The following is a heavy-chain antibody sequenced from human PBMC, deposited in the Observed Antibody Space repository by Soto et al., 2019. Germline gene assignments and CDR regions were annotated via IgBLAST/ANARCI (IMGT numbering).Heavy chain of an antibody. V-gene: IGHV4-31*03. Sequence: QVQLQESGPGLVKPSQTLSLSCTVSGGSIGSGGYYWSWIRQHPGKGLEWIGYIYYSGSTYYNPSLTRRVTISLDTSKNQFSLKLGSVTAADTAVYYCASSAGNWFDPWGQGTLVTVSS. CDR2: IYYSGST. CDR1: GGSIGSGGYY. CDR3: ASSAGNWFDP. J-gene: IGHJ5*02.